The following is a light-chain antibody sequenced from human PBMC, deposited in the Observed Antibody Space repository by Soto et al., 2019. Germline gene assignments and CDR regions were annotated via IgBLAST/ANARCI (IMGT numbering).Light chain of an antibody. Sequence: PLTQSPSSLSASVGDRVTITCRASQDISRYLAWYQQKAGKAPKLLIYGTSTLQSGVPSRFSAFGSGTEFTLTISSLQPEDFATYHCQQLQRTPFTSGPGTTVDV. CDR3: QQLQRTPFT. CDR2: GTS. J-gene: IGKJ3*01. V-gene: IGKV1-9*01. CDR1: QDISRY.